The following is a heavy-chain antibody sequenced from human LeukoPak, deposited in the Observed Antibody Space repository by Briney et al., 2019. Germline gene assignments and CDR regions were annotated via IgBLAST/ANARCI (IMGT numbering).Heavy chain of an antibody. CDR1: GGTFSSYA. CDR2: INPYNGDT. J-gene: IGHJ4*02. D-gene: IGHD6-19*01. V-gene: IGHV1-3*01. Sequence: ASVKVSCKASGGTFSSYAISWVRQAPGQRLEWMGWINPYNGDTEYSQKLQGRITITKDTSATTAYMDLSTLRSEDTAVYYCARGSSSDWPLEYWGRGILVTVSS. CDR3: ARGSSSDWPLEY.